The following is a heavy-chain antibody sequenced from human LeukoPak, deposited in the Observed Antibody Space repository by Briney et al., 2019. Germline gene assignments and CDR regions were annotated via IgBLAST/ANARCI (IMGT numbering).Heavy chain of an antibody. D-gene: IGHD6-19*01. CDR1: GFTVSSNY. V-gene: IGHV3-53*01. J-gene: IGHJ1*01. Sequence: PGGSLRLSCAASGFTVSSNYMSWVRQAPGKGLEWVSVIYSGGSTYYADSVKGRFTISRDNSKNTLYLQMNSLRAEDTAVYYCARDMSSGWYVEYFQHWGQGTLVTVSS. CDR2: IYSGGST. CDR3: ARDMSSGWYVEYFQH.